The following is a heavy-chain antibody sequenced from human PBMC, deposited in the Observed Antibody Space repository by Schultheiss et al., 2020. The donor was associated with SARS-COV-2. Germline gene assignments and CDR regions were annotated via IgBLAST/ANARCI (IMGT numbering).Heavy chain of an antibody. CDR1: GGSISSSNW. CDR2: IYYSGNT. J-gene: IGHJ2*01. V-gene: IGHV4-4*02. D-gene: IGHD3-3*01. Sequence: GSLRLSCAVSGGSISSSNWWCWVRQPPGRGLEWFGYIYYSGNTNYTSSLKSRFTISVDTSKNQFSLKLSSVIAADTAVYYCAREVVVGYYSQGDFPGYFDLWGRGTLVTVSS. CDR3: AREVVVGYYSQGDFPGYFDL.